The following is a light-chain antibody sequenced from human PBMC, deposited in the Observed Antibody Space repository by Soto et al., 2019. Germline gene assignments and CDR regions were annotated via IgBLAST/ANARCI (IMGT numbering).Light chain of an antibody. CDR1: QSVSGN. V-gene: IGKV3-15*01. CDR2: VAS. Sequence: EIVMTQSPATLSVSPGERATLSCRASQSVSGNLSWYQQKPGQAPRLLIYVASTRATGIPARFSGSGSGTEVTLTISSLQSEDFAVYYCQQYNDWPPLTFGGGTKVEIK. CDR3: QQYNDWPPLT. J-gene: IGKJ4*01.